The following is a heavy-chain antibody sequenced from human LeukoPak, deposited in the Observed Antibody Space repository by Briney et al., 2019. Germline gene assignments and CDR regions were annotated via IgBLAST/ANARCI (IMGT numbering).Heavy chain of an antibody. CDR1: GYTFTGYY. D-gene: IGHD4-23*01. J-gene: IGHJ4*02. V-gene: IGHV1-69*13. CDR3: ARGWLAETTVVTPYNY. Sequence: SVKVSCKASGYTFTGYYMHWVRQAPGQGLEWMGGIIPIFGIANYAQKFQDRVTITAVESMSTVYMELSSLRSEDTAVYYCARGWLAETTVVTPYNYWGQGTLVTVSS. CDR2: IIPIFGIA.